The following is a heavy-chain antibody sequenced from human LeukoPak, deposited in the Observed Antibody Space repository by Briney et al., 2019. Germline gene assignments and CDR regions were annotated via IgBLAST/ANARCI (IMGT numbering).Heavy chain of an antibody. V-gene: IGHV3-20*03. CDR1: GFTFDDYG. D-gene: IGHD2-15*01. CDR3: ARDGGDCSGDSCYVDY. CDR2: IKWNGGST. J-gene: IGHJ4*02. Sequence: GSLSLSYAASGFTFDDYGMNWVRPAPGKGVEWVSSIKWNGGSTGYADSVKGRFTISRDNAKNSLYLQMNSLRAEDTALYYCARDGGDCSGDSCYVDYWGQGTLVTVSS.